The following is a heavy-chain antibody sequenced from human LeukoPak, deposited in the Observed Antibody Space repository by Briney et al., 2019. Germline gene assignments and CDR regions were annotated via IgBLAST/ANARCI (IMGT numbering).Heavy chain of an antibody. Sequence: PGRSLRLSCAASGFTFSNYAMYWVRQAPGKGLEWVAVISYDGSKKYYADSVKGRFTISRDNSKNTLYLQMNSLRAEDTAVYYCARARLVSSYYYYGMDVWGQGTTVTVSS. CDR2: ISYDGSKK. V-gene: IGHV3-30-3*01. CDR1: GFTFSNYA. J-gene: IGHJ6*02. D-gene: IGHD2-2*01. CDR3: ARARLVSSYYYYGMDV.